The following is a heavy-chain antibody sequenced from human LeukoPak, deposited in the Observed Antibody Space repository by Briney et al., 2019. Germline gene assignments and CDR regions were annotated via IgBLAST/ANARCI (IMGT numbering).Heavy chain of an antibody. V-gene: IGHV3-30*04. J-gene: IGHJ3*01. CDR2: ISYDGRYQ. D-gene: IGHD3-22*01. CDR3: ARMMTDFDGSGHDIQRGAFDV. Sequence: GGSLRLSCAASGFTFNRYRMHWVRQAPGKGLEWVAVISYDGRYQFYADSVKGRFTVSRDNSKNTLFLQMNSLRAEDTAVYHCARMMTDFDGSGHDIQRGAFDVWGQGTMVTVS. CDR1: GFTFNRYR.